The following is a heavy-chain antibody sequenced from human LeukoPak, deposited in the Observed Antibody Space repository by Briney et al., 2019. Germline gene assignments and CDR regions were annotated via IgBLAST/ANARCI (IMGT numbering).Heavy chain of an antibody. Sequence: GASVKVSCKASGYTFTGYYMHWVRQAPGQGLEWMGWINPNSGGTNYAQKFQGRVTMTRDTSISTAYMELSRLRSDDTAVYYCAREEWAAAGTGPWYWGQGTLITVSS. CDR2: INPNSGGT. CDR3: AREEWAAAGTGPWY. J-gene: IGHJ4*02. V-gene: IGHV1-2*02. D-gene: IGHD6-13*01. CDR1: GYTFTGYY.